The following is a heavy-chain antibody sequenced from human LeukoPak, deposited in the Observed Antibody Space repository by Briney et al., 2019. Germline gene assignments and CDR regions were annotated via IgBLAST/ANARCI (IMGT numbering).Heavy chain of an antibody. J-gene: IGHJ4*02. CDR2: IVQDGSQK. Sequence: GGSLRLSCVAFGFTFSSHWMSWVRQAPGKGLEWVANIVQDGSQKYYVDSVKGRFTISRDNGKNSLYLQMNSLRAEDTAVYYCARNEKWGRDYWGQGTLVTVSS. CDR3: ARNEKWGRDY. CDR1: GFTFSSHW. D-gene: IGHD1-26*01. V-gene: IGHV3-7*03.